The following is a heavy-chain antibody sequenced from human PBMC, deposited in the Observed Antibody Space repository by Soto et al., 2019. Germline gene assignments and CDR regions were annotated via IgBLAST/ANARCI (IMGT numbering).Heavy chain of an antibody. J-gene: IGHJ6*02. CDR2: IWYDGSNK. Sequence: QVQLVESGGGVVQPGRSLRLSCAASGFTFSSYGMHWVRQAPGKGLEWVAVIWYDGSNKYYADSVKGRFTISRDNSKNTLYLQMNSLRAEDTAVYYCARDVESIAARVTLYYYYNGMDVWGQGTTVTVSS. V-gene: IGHV3-33*01. CDR1: GFTFSSYG. D-gene: IGHD6-6*01. CDR3: ARDVESIAARVTLYYYYNGMDV.